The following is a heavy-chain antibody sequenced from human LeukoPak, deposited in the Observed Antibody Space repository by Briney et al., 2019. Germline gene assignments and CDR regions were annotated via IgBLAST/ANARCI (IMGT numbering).Heavy chain of an antibody. V-gene: IGHV5-51*01. CDR3: ARLPFVAARPRAPTDY. CDR1: GYSFTSYW. D-gene: IGHD6-6*01. J-gene: IGHJ4*02. Sequence: GESLKISCKGSGYSFTSYWIGWVRQMPGKGLEWMGIIYPGDSDTRYSPSFQGQVTISADKSISTAYLQWSSLKASDTAMYYCARLPFVAARPRAPTDYWGQGTLVTVSS. CDR2: IYPGDSDT.